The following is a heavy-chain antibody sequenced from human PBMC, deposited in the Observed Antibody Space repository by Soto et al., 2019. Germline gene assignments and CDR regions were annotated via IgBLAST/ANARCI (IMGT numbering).Heavy chain of an antibody. CDR3: ATQPSVVVVAAANDAFDI. CDR1: GFTFSSYA. CDR2: ISGSGGST. V-gene: IGHV3-23*01. Sequence: GGSLRLSCAASGFTFSSYAMSWVRQAPGKGLEWVSAISGSGGSTYYADSVKVQFTISRDNSKNTLYLQMNSLRAEDTAVYYCATQPSVVVVAAANDAFDIWGQGTMVTVSS. D-gene: IGHD2-15*01. J-gene: IGHJ3*02.